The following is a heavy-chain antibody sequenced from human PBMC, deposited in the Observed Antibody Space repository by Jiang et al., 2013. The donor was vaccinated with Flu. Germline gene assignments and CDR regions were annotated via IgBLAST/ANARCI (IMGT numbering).Heavy chain of an antibody. J-gene: IGHJ4*02. V-gene: IGHV5-51*01. CDR2: IFPGDSDT. CDR1: YSFTSYW. D-gene: IGHD3-3*01. CDR3: ARSRVHYDFGSFEY. Sequence: YSFTSYWIGWVRQMPGKGLEWMGIIFPGDSDTRYSPSFQGQVTISADKSISTAYLQWSSLKASDTAMYYCARSRVHYDFGSFEYWGQGTLVTVSS.